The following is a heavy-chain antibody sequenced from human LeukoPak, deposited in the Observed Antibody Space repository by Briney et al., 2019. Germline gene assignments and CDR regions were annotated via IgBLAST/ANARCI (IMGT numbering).Heavy chain of an antibody. V-gene: IGHV4-59*01. CDR2: IYYSGGT. Sequence: PSETLSLTCTVSGGSISSYYWTWIRQPPGKGLEWIGYIYYSGGTNYNPSLKSRVTISVDTSKNQFPLRLSSVTAADTAVYYCARVRNYYDTSGYYALDSWGQGTLVTVSS. CDR1: GGSISSYY. D-gene: IGHD3-22*01. J-gene: IGHJ4*02. CDR3: ARVRNYYDTSGYYALDS.